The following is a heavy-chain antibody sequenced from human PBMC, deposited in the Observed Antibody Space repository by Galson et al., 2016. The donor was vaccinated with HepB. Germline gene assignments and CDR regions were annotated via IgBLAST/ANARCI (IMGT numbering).Heavy chain of an antibody. J-gene: IGHJ6*02. Sequence: SLRLSCAASGFTFDDSAMHWVRQTPGKGLEWVSGIYYNSDRIGYADSVRGRFTISRDNSNNTLYLQMTSLSPEDTAVYYCARGKSFYYYGMDVWGQGTTVTVSS. CDR1: GFTFDDSA. V-gene: IGHV3-9*01. CDR2: IYYNSDRI. CDR3: ARGKSFYYYGMDV.